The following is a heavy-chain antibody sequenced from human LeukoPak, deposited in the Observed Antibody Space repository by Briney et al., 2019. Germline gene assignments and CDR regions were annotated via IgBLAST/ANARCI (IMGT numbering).Heavy chain of an antibody. D-gene: IGHD6-19*01. J-gene: IGHJ4*02. CDR3: ARVGSSGWYVHPTLDY. V-gene: IGHV1-2*02. Sequence: ASVKVSCKASGYTFSGYYMHWVRQAPGQGLEWMAWINPNNGDTNYAQKFQGRVTMTRDTSISTAYMEPTRLISDDTAVYYCARVGSSGWYVHPTLDYWGQGTLVTVSS. CDR2: INPNNGDT. CDR1: GYTFSGYY.